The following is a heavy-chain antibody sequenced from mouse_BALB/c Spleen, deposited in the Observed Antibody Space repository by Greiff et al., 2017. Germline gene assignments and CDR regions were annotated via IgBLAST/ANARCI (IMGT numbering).Heavy chain of an antibody. D-gene: IGHD2-4*01. CDR3: ARAIYYDYFAY. V-gene: IGHV7-3*02. Sequence: EVKLMESGGGLVQPGGSLRLSCATSGFTFTDYYMSWVRQPPGKALEWLGFIRNKANGYTTEYSASVKGRFTISRDNSQSILYLQMNTLSAEDSATYYCARAIYYDYFAYWGQGTLVTVSA. CDR1: GFTFTDYY. CDR2: IRNKANGYTT. J-gene: IGHJ3*01.